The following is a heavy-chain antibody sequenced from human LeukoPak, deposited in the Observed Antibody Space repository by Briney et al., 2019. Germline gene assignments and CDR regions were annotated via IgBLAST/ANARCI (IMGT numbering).Heavy chain of an antibody. CDR3: AKPPGYSYGNAFDI. CDR1: GFTFSDYY. CDR2: ISSGSDYT. D-gene: IGHD5-18*01. Sequence: GGPLRLSCAASGFTFSDYYMSWLRQAPGKGREGVSYISSGSDYTNYADAVKGRFTISRDNAKHSLSLQMSSLGAEDTAVYHCAKPPGYSYGNAFDIGGQGTLVTVS. V-gene: IGHV3-11*03. J-gene: IGHJ3*02.